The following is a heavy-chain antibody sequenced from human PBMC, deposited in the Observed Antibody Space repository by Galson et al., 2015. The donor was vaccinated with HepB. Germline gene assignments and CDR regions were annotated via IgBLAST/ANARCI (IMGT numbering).Heavy chain of an antibody. Sequence: SLRLSCAASGFTFSSYGMHWVRQAPGKGLEWVAVISYDGSNKYYADSVKGRFTISRDNSKNTLYLQMNSLRAEDTAVYYCARDSLVVTAATFDYWGQGTLVTVSS. J-gene: IGHJ4*02. D-gene: IGHD2-21*02. CDR2: ISYDGSNK. V-gene: IGHV3-30*03. CDR1: GFTFSSYG. CDR3: ARDSLVVTAATFDY.